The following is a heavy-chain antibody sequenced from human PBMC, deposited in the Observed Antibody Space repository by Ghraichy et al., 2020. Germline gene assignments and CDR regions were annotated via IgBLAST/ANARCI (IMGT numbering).Heavy chain of an antibody. V-gene: IGHV3-21*01. CDR1: GFTFSDYS. CDR2: ISRRSSPT. Sequence: GGSLRLSCTASGFTFSDYSMIWVRQAPGKGLEWVSSISRRSSPTYYADSVQGRFTISRDNAKNSVYLQMNSLRDEDTALYYCVREVGDDSANWFDPCGQGTLVTVSS. D-gene: IGHD1-1*01. CDR3: VREVGDDSANWFDP. J-gene: IGHJ5*02.